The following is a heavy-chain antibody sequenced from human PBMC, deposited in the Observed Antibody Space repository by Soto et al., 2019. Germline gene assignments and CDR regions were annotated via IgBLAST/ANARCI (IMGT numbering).Heavy chain of an antibody. CDR2: VTYSGSNT. Sequence: PGGSLRLSCAASGFTFSSYGMHWVRQAPGKGLEWVSVVTYSGSNTYYAGSGTGRFTISRDNSKNTLYLQMSSLRVEDTAVYYCATPSLSTGGYYSFDSWVRGTLVTVSS. CDR3: ATPSLSTGGYYSFDS. V-gene: IGHV3-30*03. CDR1: GFTFSSYG. D-gene: IGHD1-26*01. J-gene: IGHJ4*02.